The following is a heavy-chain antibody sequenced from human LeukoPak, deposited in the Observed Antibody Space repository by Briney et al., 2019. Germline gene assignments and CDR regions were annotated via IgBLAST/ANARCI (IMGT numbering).Heavy chain of an antibody. J-gene: IGHJ6*02. Sequence: ASVKVSCKASGYTFTGYYMHWVRQAPGQGFEWMGRINPNSGGTNYAQKFQGRVTMTRDTSISTAYMELSRLRSDDTAVYHCARFYSNYVYYYYGMDVWGQGTTVTVSS. CDR3: ARFYSNYVYYYYGMDV. CDR1: GYTFTGYY. D-gene: IGHD4-11*01. CDR2: INPNSGGT. V-gene: IGHV1-2*06.